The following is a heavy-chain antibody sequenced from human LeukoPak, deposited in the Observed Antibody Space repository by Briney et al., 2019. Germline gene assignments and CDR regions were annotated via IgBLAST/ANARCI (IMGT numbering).Heavy chain of an antibody. V-gene: IGHV1-8*01. CDR1: GYTFTSYD. CDR2: MNPNSGNT. J-gene: IGHJ5*02. D-gene: IGHD1-14*01. CDR3: ARDLITPSGRFDP. Sequence: ASVKVSCKASGYTFTSYDINWVRQATGQGLEWMGWMNPNSGNTGYAQKLQGRVTMTTDTSTSTAYMELRSLRSDDTAVYYCARDLITPSGRFDPWGQGTLVTVSS.